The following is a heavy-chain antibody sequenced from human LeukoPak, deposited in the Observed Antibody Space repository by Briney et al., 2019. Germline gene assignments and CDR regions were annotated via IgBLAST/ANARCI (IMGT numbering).Heavy chain of an antibody. CDR2: INHSGST. CDR3: ARVPLWFGESNGAFDI. CDR1: GGSFSGYY. D-gene: IGHD3-10*01. V-gene: IGHV4-34*01. J-gene: IGHJ3*02. Sequence: PSETLSLTCAVYGGSFSGYYWSWIRQPPGKGLEWIGEINHSGSTNYNPSLKSRVTISVDTSKNQFSLKLSSVTAADTAVYYCARVPLWFGESNGAFDIWGQGTMVTVSS.